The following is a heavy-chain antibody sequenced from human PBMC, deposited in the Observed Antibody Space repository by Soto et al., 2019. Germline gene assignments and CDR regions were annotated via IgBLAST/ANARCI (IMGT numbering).Heavy chain of an antibody. D-gene: IGHD3-10*01. J-gene: IGHJ6*02. CDR1: GLTFSSSA. V-gene: IGHV1-58*01. CDR2: IVVGSGET. Sequence: QMQLVQSGPEVKKPGTSVKVSCKASGLTFSSSAVQWVRQARGQPLEWIGWIVVGSGETTYAQKFQGRVTITRDMSTDTAYLELSSLRSDDIGIYFCAARSGLRFYYSEMDVWGQGTTVTVSS. CDR3: AARSGLRFYYSEMDV.